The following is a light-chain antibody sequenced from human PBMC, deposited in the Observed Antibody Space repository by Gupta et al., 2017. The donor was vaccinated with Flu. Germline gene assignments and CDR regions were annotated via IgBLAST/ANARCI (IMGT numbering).Light chain of an antibody. Sequence: SYVLTQPPSVSVAPGQTARITCGGNNIASKRVHWYQQKPGQAPVLVVYDDRDRPSGIPERFSGSNSGNTATLTISRVEAGDEADYHCQVWDSSSDHYVFGIGTKVTVL. V-gene: IGLV3-21*02. CDR3: QVWDSSSDHYV. CDR2: DDR. CDR1: NIASKR. J-gene: IGLJ1*01.